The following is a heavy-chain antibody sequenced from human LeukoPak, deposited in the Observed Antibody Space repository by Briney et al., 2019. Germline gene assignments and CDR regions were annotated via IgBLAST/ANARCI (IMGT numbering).Heavy chain of an antibody. CDR2: TYYRSKWYN. J-gene: IGHJ5*02. Sequence: SQTLSLTCAISGDSVSSNSAAWNWIRQSPSRGLEWLGRTYYRSKWYNDYAVSVKSRITINPDTSKNQFSLQLNSVTPEDTAVYYCARDREDYYGSGSPNWFDPWGQGTLVTVSS. V-gene: IGHV6-1*01. CDR1: GDSVSSNSAA. CDR3: ARDREDYYGSGSPNWFDP. D-gene: IGHD3-10*01.